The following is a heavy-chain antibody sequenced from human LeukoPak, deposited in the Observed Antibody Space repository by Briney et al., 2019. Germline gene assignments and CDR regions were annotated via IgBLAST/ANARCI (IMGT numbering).Heavy chain of an antibody. D-gene: IGHD3-3*01. Sequence: SETLSLTCAVNGGSFRGYYWTRIRQPPGKGLEWIGEANHNGGTNYSPSLKSRITISVDTSKNQFSLKLNSVTAADTAVYFCARSTSRDHLEWLLSPFDMWGQGRMVTVSS. CDR1: GGSFRGYY. J-gene: IGHJ3*02. CDR3: ARSTSRDHLEWLLSPFDM. V-gene: IGHV4-34*01. CDR2: ANHNGGT.